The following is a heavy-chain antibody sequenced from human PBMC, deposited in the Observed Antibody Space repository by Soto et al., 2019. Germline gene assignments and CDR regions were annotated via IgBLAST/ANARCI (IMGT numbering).Heavy chain of an antibody. CDR3: ARDRFPHYGMDA. CDR2: INAGNGNT. CDR1: GYTFTSYA. J-gene: IGHJ6*02. D-gene: IGHD3-3*01. Sequence: ASVKVSCKASGYTFTSYAMHRVRQAPGQRLEWMGWINAGNGNTKYSQKFQGRVTITRDTSASTAYMELSSLRSEDTAVYYCARDRFPHYGMDAWGQGTTVTVSS. V-gene: IGHV1-3*01.